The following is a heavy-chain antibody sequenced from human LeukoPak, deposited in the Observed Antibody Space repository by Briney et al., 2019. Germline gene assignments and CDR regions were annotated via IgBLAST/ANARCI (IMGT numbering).Heavy chain of an antibody. Sequence: GGSLRLSCAASGFTFSSYAMSCVRQAPGKGLEWVSAISGSGGSTYYADSVKGRFTISRDNSKNTLYLQMNSLRAEDTAVYYCAKDDSSSPHFDYWGQGTLVTVSS. CDR2: ISGSGGST. CDR1: GFTFSSYA. V-gene: IGHV3-23*01. J-gene: IGHJ4*02. CDR3: AKDDSSSPHFDY. D-gene: IGHD6-6*01.